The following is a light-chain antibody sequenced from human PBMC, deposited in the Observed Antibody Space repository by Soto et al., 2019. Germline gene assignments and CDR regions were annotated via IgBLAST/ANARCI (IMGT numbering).Light chain of an antibody. CDR2: GAS. CDR1: QSVDND. CDR3: QQYIKWPIT. Sequence: EIVMTQSPATLSVSPGDRATLSCRASQSVDNDLAWYQQKPGQPPRLLIYGASTRATGIPARFSGSGSGTEFTLTINSLQSEDFAVYYCQQYIKWPITFGQGTRLEIK. V-gene: IGKV3-15*01. J-gene: IGKJ5*01.